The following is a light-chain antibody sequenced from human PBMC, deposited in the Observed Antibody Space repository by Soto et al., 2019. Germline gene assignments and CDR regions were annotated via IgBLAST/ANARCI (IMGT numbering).Light chain of an antibody. J-gene: IGLJ3*02. CDR3: SSYAGSDNLV. CDR1: SSDVGAYNY. CDR2: VVS. Sequence: QSALTQPPSASGSPGQSVTLSCTGTSSDVGAYNYVSWYQQHPGKAPKLMIYVVSKRPSGVPDRFSGSKSGNTASLTVSGLQAEDGDDYYCSSYAGSDNLVFGGGTKLTVL. V-gene: IGLV2-8*01.